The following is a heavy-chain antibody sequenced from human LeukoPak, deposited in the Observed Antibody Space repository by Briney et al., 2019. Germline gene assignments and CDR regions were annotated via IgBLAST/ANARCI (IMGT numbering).Heavy chain of an antibody. Sequence: ASVKVSCKGSGYTFSTYGINWVRQAPGQGLEWMGWITAYNGNTDYAQKFHGRVTMTTDTSTSTSYMELRSLRSDDTAFYYCARGSDYVWGSFRYNYYYMDVWGQGTTVTVSS. CDR3: ARGSDYVWGSFRYNYYYMDV. CDR1: GYTFSTYG. D-gene: IGHD3-16*02. CDR2: ITAYNGNT. V-gene: IGHV1-18*01. J-gene: IGHJ6*03.